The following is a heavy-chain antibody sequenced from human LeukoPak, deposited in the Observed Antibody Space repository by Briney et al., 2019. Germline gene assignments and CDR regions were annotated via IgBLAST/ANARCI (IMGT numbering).Heavy chain of an antibody. CDR3: AKGYHYYDSSGYYYGAFDI. CDR1: GFDFATYG. Sequence: GGSLRLSCATSGFDFATYGMHWVRQAPGKGLEWVAVIWYDGSNKYYADSVKGRFTISRDNSKNTLYLQMNSLRAEDTAVYYCAKGYHYYDSSGYYYGAFDIWGQGTMVTVSS. D-gene: IGHD3-22*01. J-gene: IGHJ3*02. V-gene: IGHV3-33*06. CDR2: IWYDGSNK.